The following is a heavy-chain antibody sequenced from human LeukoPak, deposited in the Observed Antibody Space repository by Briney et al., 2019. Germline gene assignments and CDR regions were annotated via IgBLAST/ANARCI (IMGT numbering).Heavy chain of an antibody. J-gene: IGHJ4*02. Sequence: TGGSLRLSCAGSGFTFSIHAMSWVRQAPGKGLEWVSTIGGGDTYYADSVKGRFIISRDDSQSTVHLQMNSLRAEDTAVYYCAKDWIPYNRVFDCFDFWGQGTLVTVSS. CDR1: GFTFSIHA. CDR3: AKDWIPYNRVFDCFDF. CDR2: IGGGDT. D-gene: IGHD1-1*01. V-gene: IGHV3-23*01.